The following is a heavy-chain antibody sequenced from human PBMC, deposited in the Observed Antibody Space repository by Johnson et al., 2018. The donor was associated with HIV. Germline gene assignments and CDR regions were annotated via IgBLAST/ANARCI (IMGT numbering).Heavy chain of an antibody. J-gene: IGHJ3*02. CDR1: GFTFSSYA. D-gene: IGHD6-19*01. V-gene: IGHV3-30-3*01. CDR2: ISYDGSNK. Sequence: VQLVESGGGVVQPGRSLRLSCAASGFTFSSYAMHWVRQAPGKGLEWVAVISYDGSNKYYADSVKGRFTISRDNSKNTLYLQMNSLRVEDTALYYCATTRLSTGWYAFDIWGQGTMVTVSS. CDR3: ATTRLSTGWYAFDI.